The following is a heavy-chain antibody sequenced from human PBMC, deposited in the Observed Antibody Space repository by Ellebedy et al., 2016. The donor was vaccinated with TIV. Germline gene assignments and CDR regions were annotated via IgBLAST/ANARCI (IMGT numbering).Heavy chain of an antibody. D-gene: IGHD3-22*01. V-gene: IGHV3-7*01. J-gene: IGHJ4*02. CDR3: ARGDSPSHYYDPRGALPFGY. CDR1: GITFSNCW. CDR2: IKEDGSEK. Sequence: GESLKISCAASGITFSNCWMSWVRQAPGKGLEWVANIKEDGSEKYYVDSVKGRFTISRDNAKNSLYLQMNSLRAEDTAVYYCARGDSPSHYYDPRGALPFGYWGQGTLVTVSS.